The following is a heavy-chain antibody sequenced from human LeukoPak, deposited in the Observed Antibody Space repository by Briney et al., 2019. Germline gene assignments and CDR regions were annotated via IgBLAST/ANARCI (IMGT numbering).Heavy chain of an antibody. Sequence: KASETLSLTCNVSGGPISSSGYYWGWIRQSPGKGLEWISNIFYTGSTYYNPSFESRVTISLDTSKNRLTLRLTFLTAADTALYFCVRTAYASSWFGPFDIWGQGTMVTVSS. D-gene: IGHD2-2*01. CDR3: VRTAYASSWFGPFDI. J-gene: IGHJ3*02. V-gene: IGHV4-39*02. CDR1: GGPISSSGYY. CDR2: IFYTGST.